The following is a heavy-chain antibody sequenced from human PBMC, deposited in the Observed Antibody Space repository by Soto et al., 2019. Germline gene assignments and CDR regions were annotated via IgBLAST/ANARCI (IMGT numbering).Heavy chain of an antibody. CDR2: ISASVGST. D-gene: IGHD3-9*01. CDR1: GFTFNRNA. J-gene: IGHJ6*02. V-gene: IGHV3-23*01. Sequence: GGSLRLSCAASGFTFNRNAMTWVRQAPGMGLEWVSSISASVGSTYYADSVKGRFTISRDDSKNTLYLQMNSLRAEDTAVYYCASPDILTVHPHPNQYYYGLDGWGQGTTVTVAS. CDR3: ASPDILTVHPHPNQYYYGLDG.